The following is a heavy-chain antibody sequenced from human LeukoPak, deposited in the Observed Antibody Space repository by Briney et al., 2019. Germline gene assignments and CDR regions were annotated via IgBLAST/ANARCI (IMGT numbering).Heavy chain of an antibody. CDR1: GVSINNYH. Sequence: SETLSLTCVVSGVSINNYHWTWIRQPPGKGLKWIGYVDYSGSTNNNPSLESRVTISVDTSKNQFSLKLTSVTAADTAVYYCARGRPVAAPLYDIWGPGTMVTVSS. D-gene: IGHD6-19*01. CDR2: VDYSGST. V-gene: IGHV4-59*01. J-gene: IGHJ3*02. CDR3: ARGRPVAAPLYDI.